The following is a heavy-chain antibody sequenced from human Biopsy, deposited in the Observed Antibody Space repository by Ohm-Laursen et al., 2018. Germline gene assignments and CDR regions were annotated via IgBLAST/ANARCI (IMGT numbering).Heavy chain of an antibody. CDR1: GDSINNYY. Sequence: PSQTLSLTCTVSGDSINNYYWSWNRQPNGQGLESNGRIYSSGSPNYNSSLESRVTMSVNTTKNQFSLNLRLGTAADTAVYYCARETGGYYVYGAFDIWGQGTVVTVSS. J-gene: IGHJ3*02. V-gene: IGHV4-4*07. D-gene: IGHD1-26*01. CDR3: ARETGGYYVYGAFDI. CDR2: IYSSGSP.